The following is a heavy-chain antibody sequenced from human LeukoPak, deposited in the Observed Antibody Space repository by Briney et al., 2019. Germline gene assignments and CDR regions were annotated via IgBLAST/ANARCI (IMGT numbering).Heavy chain of an antibody. CDR2: IYYSGST. Sequence: SETLSLTCTVSGGSISSYYWSWIRQPPGKGLEWIGYIYYSGSTNYNPSLKSRVTISVDTSKNQFSLKLSSVTAADTAVYYCARLTYYDFWSGSLDYWGQGTLVTVSS. V-gene: IGHV4-59*01. CDR3: ARLTYYDFWSGSLDY. D-gene: IGHD3-3*01. J-gene: IGHJ4*02. CDR1: GGSISSYY.